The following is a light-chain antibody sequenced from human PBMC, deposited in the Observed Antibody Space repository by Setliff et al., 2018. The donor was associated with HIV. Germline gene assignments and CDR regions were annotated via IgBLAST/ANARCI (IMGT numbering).Light chain of an antibody. CDR3: SSYTSISTYV. Sequence: QSALTQPASVSGSPGQSIAISCTGTSSDVGGYDYVSWFQQHPGKAPKLMIYDVSKRPSGVSNRFSGSKSENTASLTISGLQAEDEADYFCSSYTSISTYVFGTGTKVTVL. CDR2: DVS. CDR1: SSDVGGYDY. J-gene: IGLJ1*01. V-gene: IGLV2-14*01.